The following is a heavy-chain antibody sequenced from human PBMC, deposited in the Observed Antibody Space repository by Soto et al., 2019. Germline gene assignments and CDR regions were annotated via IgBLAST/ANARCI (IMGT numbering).Heavy chain of an antibody. CDR1: GYTFTSYG. Sequence: HVQLVQSGAEVKKPGASVKVSCKASGYTFTSYGISWVRQAPGQGLEWMGWISTYNGNTNYAQKLQGRVTMTTDTSTSTAYMEVRSLRSDDTAVYYCARAPPRRYSYVQGLDYWGQGTLVTVSS. V-gene: IGHV1-18*04. J-gene: IGHJ4*02. CDR3: ARAPPRRYSYVQGLDY. D-gene: IGHD5-18*01. CDR2: ISTYNGNT.